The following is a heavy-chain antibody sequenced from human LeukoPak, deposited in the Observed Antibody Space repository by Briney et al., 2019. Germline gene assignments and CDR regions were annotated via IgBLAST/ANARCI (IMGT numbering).Heavy chain of an antibody. Sequence: ASVKVSCKASGGTFSSYAISWVRQAPGQGLEWMGRIIPILGIANYAQKFQGRVTITADKSTSTAYMELSSLRSEDTAVYYCARVFWREIRYFDWVMARAMDYWGQGTLVTVSS. V-gene: IGHV1-69*04. CDR3: ARVFWREIRYFDWVMARAMDY. J-gene: IGHJ4*02. D-gene: IGHD3-9*01. CDR2: IIPILGIA. CDR1: GGTFSSYA.